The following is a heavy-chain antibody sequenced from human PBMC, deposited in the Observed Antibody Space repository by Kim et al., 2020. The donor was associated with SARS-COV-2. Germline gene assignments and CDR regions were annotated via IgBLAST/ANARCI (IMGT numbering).Heavy chain of an antibody. J-gene: IGHJ4*02. CDR3: ARDGRGSGSYAVY. CDR1: GFTVSSNY. Sequence: GGSLRLSCAASGFTVSSNYMSWVRQAPGKGLEWVSSIYSGGDTYYADSVKGRFTISRDNLKNTLYLQMNSLRAEDTAVYYCARDGRGSGSYAVYWGQGTLVTVSS. D-gene: IGHD3-10*01. V-gene: IGHV3-53*01. CDR2: IYSGGDT.